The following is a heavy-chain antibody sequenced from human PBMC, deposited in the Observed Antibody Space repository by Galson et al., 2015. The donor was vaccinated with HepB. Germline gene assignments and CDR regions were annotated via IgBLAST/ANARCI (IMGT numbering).Heavy chain of an antibody. CDR1: GASMSSSNYH. CDR3: ARSPYDTSGYFANWFDP. V-gene: IGHV4-39*02. Sequence: SETLSLTCAVSGASMSSSNYHWGWIRQPPGKGLEWIGSLYNSGSTHYNPSLKSRVAISADTSKNHFSLRLSSVTAADTAVYYCARSPYDTSGYFANWFDPWGQGTLVTVSS. D-gene: IGHD3-22*01. CDR2: LYNSGST. J-gene: IGHJ5*02.